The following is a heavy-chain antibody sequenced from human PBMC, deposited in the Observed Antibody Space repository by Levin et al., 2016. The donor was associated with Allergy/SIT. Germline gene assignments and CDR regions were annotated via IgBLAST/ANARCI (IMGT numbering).Heavy chain of an antibody. CDR3: AREAFNYSAIYYYYGMDV. Sequence: WVRQAPGQGLEWMGWINPNSGGTNYAQKFQGWVTMTRDTSISTAYMELSRLRSDDTAVYYCAREAFNYSAIYYYYGMDVWGQGTTVTVSS. J-gene: IGHJ6*02. D-gene: IGHD1-7*01. V-gene: IGHV1-2*04. CDR2: INPNSGGT.